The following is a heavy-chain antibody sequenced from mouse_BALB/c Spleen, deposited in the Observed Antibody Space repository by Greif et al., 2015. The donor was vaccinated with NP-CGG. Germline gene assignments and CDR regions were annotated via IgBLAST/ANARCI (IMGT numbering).Heavy chain of an antibody. D-gene: IGHD2-4*01. CDR1: GYAFTNYW. Sequence: VKLQESGAELVRPGTSVKISCKASGYAFTNYWLGWVKQRPGHGLEWIGDIYPGSGNTYYNEKFKGKATLTADKSSSTAYMQLSSLTSEDSAVYFCARSYDYDAWFAYWGQGTLVTVSA. J-gene: IGHJ3*01. CDR3: ARSYDYDAWFAY. V-gene: IGHV1-63*01. CDR2: IYPGSGNT.